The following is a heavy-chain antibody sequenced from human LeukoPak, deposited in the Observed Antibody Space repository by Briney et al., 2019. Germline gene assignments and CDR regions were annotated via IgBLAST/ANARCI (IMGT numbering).Heavy chain of an antibody. V-gene: IGHV1-24*01. J-gene: IGHJ4*02. CDR1: GYTLTELS. Sequence: ASVKVSCKVSGYTLTELSMHWVRQAPGKGLEWMGGFDPEDGETIYAQKFQGRVTMTEDTSTGTAYMELSSLRSEDTAVYYCATSRLRFLEWFDFDYWGQGTLVTVSS. CDR3: ATSRLRFLEWFDFDY. CDR2: FDPEDGET. D-gene: IGHD3-3*01.